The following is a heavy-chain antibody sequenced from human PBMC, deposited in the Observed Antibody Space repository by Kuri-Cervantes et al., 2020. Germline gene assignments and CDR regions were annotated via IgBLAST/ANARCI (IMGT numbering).Heavy chain of an antibody. CDR3: ARDMELLGLVY. V-gene: IGHV3-30-3*01. D-gene: IGHD1-26*01. CDR1: GFTFSSYA. J-gene: IGHJ4*02. CDR2: ISYDGSNK. Sequence: GESLKISCAASGFTFSSYAMHWVRQAPGKGLEWVAVISYDGSNKYYADSVKGRFTISRDNSKNTLHLQMNSLRAEDTAVYYCARDMELLGLVYWGQGTLVTVSS.